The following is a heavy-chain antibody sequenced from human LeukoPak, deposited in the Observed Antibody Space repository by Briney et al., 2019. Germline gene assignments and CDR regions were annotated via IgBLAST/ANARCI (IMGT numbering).Heavy chain of an antibody. CDR3: GRIDSGGHGYFEL. V-gene: IGHV4-59*08. D-gene: IGHD2-15*01. Sequence: SETLSVTCTVSGGSLSGYHRSWIRQPPGRGLERIGYIYYSGRTNHNPSLKSRVTISVDSSKNQCSLKLSSVTAADTAVYYCGRIDSGGHGYFELWGCGALVTVSS. CDR2: IYYSGRT. CDR1: GGSLSGYH. J-gene: IGHJ2*01.